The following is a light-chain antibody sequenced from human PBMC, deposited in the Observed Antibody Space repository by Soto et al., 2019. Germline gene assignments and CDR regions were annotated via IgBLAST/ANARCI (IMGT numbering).Light chain of an antibody. V-gene: IGLV2-23*02. CDR3: CSYAGSSMFV. CDR2: EVV. J-gene: IGLJ2*01. Sequence: QSALTQPASVSGSPGQSITISCTGSSSDVGPYNLVSWYQHHPGKAPKLMISEVVKRPSGVSNRFSGSKSGNTASLTISGLQAQDEADYYCCSYAGSSMFVFGGGTQLTLL. CDR1: SSDVGPYNL.